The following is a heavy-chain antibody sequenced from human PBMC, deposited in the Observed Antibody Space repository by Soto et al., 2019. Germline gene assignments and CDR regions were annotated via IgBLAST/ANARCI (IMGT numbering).Heavy chain of an antibody. V-gene: IGHV3-23*01. CDR1: GFTFASYA. D-gene: IGHD4-17*01. Sequence: EVQLLESGGGLVQPGGSLRLSCAASGFTFASYALGWFRQAPGKGLGWVSAIGVSGGSTYYADSVKGRFTISRDNSKNTLYLQMNSLRAEDTAVYYCAKDPPHDYGDSVISSEYFQHWGQGTLVTVSS. CDR2: IGVSGGST. J-gene: IGHJ1*01. CDR3: AKDPPHDYGDSVISSEYFQH.